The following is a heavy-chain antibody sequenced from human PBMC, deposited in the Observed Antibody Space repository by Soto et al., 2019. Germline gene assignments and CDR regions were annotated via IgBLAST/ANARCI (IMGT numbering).Heavy chain of an antibody. CDR2: IKSKTDGGTT. D-gene: IGHD3-22*01. Sequence: GGSLRLSCAGSGFTFSNAWMNWVRQAPGKGLEWVGRIKSKTDGGTTDYAAPVKGRFTISGDDSKNTLYLQMNSLKTEDTGMYYCATLIVVVPNGAFDIWGQGTMVTVSS. J-gene: IGHJ3*02. CDR1: GFTFSNAW. V-gene: IGHV3-15*07. CDR3: ATLIVVVPNGAFDI.